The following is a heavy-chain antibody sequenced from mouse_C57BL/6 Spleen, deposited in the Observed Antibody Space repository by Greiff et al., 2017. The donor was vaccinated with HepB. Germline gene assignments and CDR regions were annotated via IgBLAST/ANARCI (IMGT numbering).Heavy chain of an antibody. CDR3: ARGESNYEAWFAY. CDR2: IDPSDSYT. V-gene: IGHV1-69*01. D-gene: IGHD2-5*01. J-gene: IGHJ3*01. CDR1: GYTFTSYW. Sequence: QVHVKQPGAELVMPGASVKLSCKASGYTFTSYWMHWVKQRPGQGLEWIGEIDPSDSYTNYNQKFKGKSTLTVDKSSSTAYMQLSSLTSEDSAVYYCARGESNYEAWFAYWGQGTLVTVSA.